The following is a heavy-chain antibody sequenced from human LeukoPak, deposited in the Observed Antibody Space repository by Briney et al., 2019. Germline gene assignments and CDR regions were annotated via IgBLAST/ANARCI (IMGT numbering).Heavy chain of an antibody. Sequence: SGTLSLTCTVSGASISPYYWNWIRQPAGKGLEWIGRLYPSGSSDYNPSLKSRVSISVGTSNNQFSLRVTSVTAADMAIYYCARDLSGSIYFDYWGQGILVTVSA. CDR1: GASISPYY. J-gene: IGHJ4*02. CDR3: ARDLSGSIYFDY. V-gene: IGHV4-4*07. D-gene: IGHD3-10*01. CDR2: LYPSGSS.